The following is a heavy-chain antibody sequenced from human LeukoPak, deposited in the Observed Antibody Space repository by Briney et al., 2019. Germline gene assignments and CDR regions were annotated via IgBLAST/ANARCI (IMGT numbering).Heavy chain of an antibody. CDR2: IYYSGST. J-gene: IGHJ4*02. CDR1: GGSISSSSYY. Sequence: SETLSLTCTVSGGSISSSSYYWGWIRQPPWKGLEWIGSIYYSGSTYYNPSLKSRVTISVDTSKNQFSLKLSSVTAADTAMYFCARGTYSHRYHIGYWGQGTLVTVSS. V-gene: IGHV4-39*01. D-gene: IGHD5-18*01. CDR3: ARGTYSHRYHIGY.